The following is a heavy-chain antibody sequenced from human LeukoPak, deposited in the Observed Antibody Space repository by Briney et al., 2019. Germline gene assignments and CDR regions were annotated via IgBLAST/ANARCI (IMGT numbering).Heavy chain of an antibody. Sequence: GESMKISCRCSGYSFIYYYIGWVRQMPGKGLEWIGVTYPCGSDTSYHPSFKGQVIFSADKPTTTVYLQWSKLQASDTAIYYCARQYSSGWFRHFDYWGQGTLISVPS. J-gene: IGHJ4*02. CDR3: ARQYSSGWFRHFDY. CDR2: TYPCGSDT. D-gene: IGHD3-22*01. CDR1: GYSFIYYY. V-gene: IGHV5-51*01.